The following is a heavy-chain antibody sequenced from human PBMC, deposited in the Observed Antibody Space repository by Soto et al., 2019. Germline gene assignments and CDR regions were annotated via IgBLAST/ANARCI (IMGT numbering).Heavy chain of an antibody. D-gene: IGHD2-2*01. CDR3: AREPRRRGYCSSTSCYAYRVEGWFDP. J-gene: IGHJ5*02. CDR1: GGSISSRSYY. CDR2: INHSGST. V-gene: IGHV4-39*07. Sequence: PSETLSLTCSVSGGSISSRSYYWGWARQPPGKGLEWIGEINHSGSTNYNPSLKSRVTISVDTSKNQFSLKLSSVTAADTAVYYCAREPRRRGYCSSTSCYAYRVEGWFDPWGQGTLVTVSS.